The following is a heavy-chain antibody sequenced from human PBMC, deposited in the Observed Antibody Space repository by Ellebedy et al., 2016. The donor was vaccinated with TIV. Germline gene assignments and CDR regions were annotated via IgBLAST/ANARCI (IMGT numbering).Heavy chain of an antibody. D-gene: IGHD3-10*01. CDR3: AKGDSGSRRNLFDS. CDR2: ISGSGGST. Sequence: GESLKISCAASGFTFSSYAMSWVRQAPGKGLEWVSAISGSGGSTYYADSVKGRFTISRDNSKNTLYLQMNSLRAEDTAVYYCAKGDSGSRRNLFDSWGQGTLVTVSS. J-gene: IGHJ4*02. CDR1: GFTFSSYA. V-gene: IGHV3-23*01.